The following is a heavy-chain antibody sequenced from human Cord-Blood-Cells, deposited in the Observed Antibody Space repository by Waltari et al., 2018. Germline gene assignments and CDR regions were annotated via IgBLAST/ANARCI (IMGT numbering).Heavy chain of an antibody. Sequence: EVQLVESGGGLVQPGGSLRLSCAASGFTFGSYEMNWVRQAPGKGLEWVSYISSSGSTIYYADSVKGRFTISRDNAKNSLYLQMNSLRAEDTAVYYCATDTTVTTNWFDPWGQGTLVTVSS. V-gene: IGHV3-48*03. CDR2: ISSSGSTI. J-gene: IGHJ5*02. CDR3: ATDTTVTTNWFDP. CDR1: GFTFGSYE. D-gene: IGHD4-17*01.